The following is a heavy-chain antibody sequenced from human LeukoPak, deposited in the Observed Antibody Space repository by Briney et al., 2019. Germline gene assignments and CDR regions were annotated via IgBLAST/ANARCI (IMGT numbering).Heavy chain of an antibody. CDR3: AKADEYYYYYYYLDV. D-gene: IGHD5-24*01. V-gene: IGHV3-30*04. CDR1: GFTFNNHV. J-gene: IGHJ6*03. CDR2: VSSDGSMK. Sequence: TGRSLRLSCAASGFTFNNHVLHWVRQAPGKGLEWVAVVSSDGSMKYYADSVKGRFTISRDNSQNTLYLRMNSLRSEDTAVYYCAKADEYYYYYYYLDVWGKGTTVTVSS.